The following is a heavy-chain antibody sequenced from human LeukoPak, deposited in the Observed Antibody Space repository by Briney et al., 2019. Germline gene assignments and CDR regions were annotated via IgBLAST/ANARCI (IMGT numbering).Heavy chain of an antibody. CDR3: ASRMVSYYYYYYGMDV. D-gene: IGHD2-8*01. J-gene: IGHJ6*02. CDR1: GYTFTSYG. CDR2: MNPNSGNT. Sequence: ASVKVSCKASGYTFTSYGINWVRQATGQGLEWMGWMNPNSGNTGYAQKFQGRVTMTRNTSISTAYMELSSLRSEDTAVYYCASRMVSYYYYYYGMDVWGQGTTVTVSS. V-gene: IGHV1-8*02.